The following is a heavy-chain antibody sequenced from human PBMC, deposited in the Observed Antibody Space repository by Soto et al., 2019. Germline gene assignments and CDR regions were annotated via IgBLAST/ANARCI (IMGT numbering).Heavy chain of an antibody. CDR2: ISGSGGST. CDR3: AKDGGYSSSGGPYYFDY. J-gene: IGHJ4*02. V-gene: IGHV3-23*01. CDR1: GFTFSSYA. D-gene: IGHD6-6*01. Sequence: GGSLRLSCAASGFTFSSYAMSWVRQAPGKGLEWVSAISGSGGSTYYADSVKGRFTISRDNSKNTLYLQMNSLRAEDTAVYYCAKDGGYSSSGGPYYFDYWGQGTLVTSPQ.